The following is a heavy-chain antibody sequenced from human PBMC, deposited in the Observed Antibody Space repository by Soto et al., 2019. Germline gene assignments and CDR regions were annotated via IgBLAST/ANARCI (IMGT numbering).Heavy chain of an antibody. Sequence: QVQLQESGPGLVKPSETLSLTCTVSGGSISSYYWSWIRQPPGKGLEWIGYIYYSGSTNYNPSLQCRVPISVDTSKNQFSLKLSSVTAADTAVYYCARGHSGSYRTGEGYYYGMDVWGQGTTVTVSS. CDR3: ARGHSGSYRTGEGYYYGMDV. V-gene: IGHV4-59*01. CDR2: IYYSGST. J-gene: IGHJ6*02. D-gene: IGHD1-26*01. CDR1: GGSISSYY.